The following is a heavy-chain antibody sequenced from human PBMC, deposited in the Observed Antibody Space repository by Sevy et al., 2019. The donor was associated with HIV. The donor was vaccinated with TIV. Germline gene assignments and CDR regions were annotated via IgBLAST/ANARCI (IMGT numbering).Heavy chain of an antibody. CDR3: ARRPAYCGGDCYSDHDAFDI. J-gene: IGHJ3*02. V-gene: IGHV5-51*01. D-gene: IGHD2-21*02. Sequence: GESLKISCKGSGYSVTSYWIGWVRQMPGKGLEWMGMIYPGDSDTRYSPSFQGQVTFSADKSISTAYLQWSSLKASDTAMYYCARRPAYCGGDCYSDHDAFDIWGQGTMVTVSS. CDR2: IYPGDSDT. CDR1: GYSVTSYW.